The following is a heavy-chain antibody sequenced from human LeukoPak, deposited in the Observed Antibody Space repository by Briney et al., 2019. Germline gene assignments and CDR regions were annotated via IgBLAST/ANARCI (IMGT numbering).Heavy chain of an antibody. CDR3: ATQYGRSWRDYFDY. J-gene: IGHJ4*02. D-gene: IGHD6-13*01. CDR1: GFTFISYA. V-gene: IGHV3-23*01. Sequence: GSLSLPCAASGFTFISYALSWVGRPPGRGLEWVSAFSGGGAGTYSADSVKGRFTGSRDSSKNTLYLKMNNLRAEDTAVYYSATQYGRSWRDYFDYWGQGTLVTVSS. CDR2: FSGGGAGT.